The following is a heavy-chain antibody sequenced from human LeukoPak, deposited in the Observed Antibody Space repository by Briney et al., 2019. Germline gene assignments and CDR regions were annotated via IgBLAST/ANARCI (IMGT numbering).Heavy chain of an antibody. CDR3: ALVPAAMSGYYYGMDV. V-gene: IGHV1-18*01. CDR2: ISAYNGNT. CDR1: GYTFTSYG. Sequence: ASVKVSCKASGYTFTSYGISWVRQAPGQGLEWMGWISAYNGNTNYAQKLQGRVTMTTDTSTSTAYMELRSLRSDDTAVHYCALVPAAMSGYYYGMDVWGQGTTVTVSS. D-gene: IGHD2-2*01. J-gene: IGHJ6*02.